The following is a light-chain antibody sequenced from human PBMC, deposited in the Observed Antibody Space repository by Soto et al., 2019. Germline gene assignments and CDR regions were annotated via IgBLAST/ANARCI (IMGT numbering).Light chain of an antibody. Sequence: EIVLTQSPATLSLSPGERATLSCRASQSVSGYLAWFQQKPGQAPRLLIYGGSSRATGIPVRFSGSGSETDFTLTITRLEPEDFAMYYCQQYSSSRTFGQGTKVDIK. CDR1: QSVSGY. J-gene: IGKJ1*01. CDR3: QQYSSSRT. CDR2: GGS. V-gene: IGKV3-20*01.